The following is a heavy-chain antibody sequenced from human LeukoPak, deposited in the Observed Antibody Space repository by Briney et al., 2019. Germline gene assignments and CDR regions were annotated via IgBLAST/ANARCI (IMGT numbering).Heavy chain of an antibody. Sequence: GGSLRLSCATSGFTLSLAWMHWVRQAPGKGLVWVSHINSDGSITSYADSVKGRFTISRDNAKNTLYLQMNSLRAEDTAVYYCARDAVDTANAVWGQGTTVTVSS. CDR3: ARDAVDTANAV. D-gene: IGHD5-18*01. CDR1: GFTLSLAW. CDR2: INSDGSIT. V-gene: IGHV3-74*01. J-gene: IGHJ6*02.